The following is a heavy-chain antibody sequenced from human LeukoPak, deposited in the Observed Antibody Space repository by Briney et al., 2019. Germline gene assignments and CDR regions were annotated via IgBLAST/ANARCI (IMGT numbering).Heavy chain of an antibody. CDR1: GGSFSGYY. D-gene: IGHD3-16*01. CDR3: ARGERLRLGELYYFDY. V-gene: IGHV4-34*01. J-gene: IGHJ4*02. Sequence: SETLSLTCAVYGGSFSGYYWSWIRQPPGKGLEWIGEIKHSGRTHTNPSLTRLVTLSVDTSKNPFSLKLSSVTAADTAVYYWARGERLRLGELYYFDYWGQGILVTVSS. CDR2: IKHSGRT.